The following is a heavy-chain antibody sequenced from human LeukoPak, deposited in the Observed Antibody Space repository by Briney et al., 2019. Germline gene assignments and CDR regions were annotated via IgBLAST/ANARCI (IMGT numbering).Heavy chain of an antibody. CDR1: GYTFTSYW. Sequence: GESLKISCKGSGYTFTSYWIGLVRQMPGKGLEYVGIIYPGESDTRYSPSFQGQVTISADKSISTAYLQWSSLKASDTAMYYCARLGYCNSASCYYGMDVWGQGTTVTVSS. D-gene: IGHD2-2*01. J-gene: IGHJ6*02. CDR3: ARLGYCNSASCYYGMDV. CDR2: IYPGESDT. V-gene: IGHV5-51*01.